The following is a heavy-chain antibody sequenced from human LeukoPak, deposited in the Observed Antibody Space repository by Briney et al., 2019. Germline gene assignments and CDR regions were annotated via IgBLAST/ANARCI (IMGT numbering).Heavy chain of an antibody. CDR2: ISSTSNNI. Sequence: PGGSLRLSCAASGFTFSSYGMNWVRQAPGKGLEWVAYISSTSNNIAYADSVKGRFTISRDNVQNSLYLQINSLRVEDTSVYYCARGGAARPDYWGQGTLVTVSS. CDR1: GFTFSSYG. D-gene: IGHD6-6*01. V-gene: IGHV3-48*04. J-gene: IGHJ4*02. CDR3: ARGGAARPDY.